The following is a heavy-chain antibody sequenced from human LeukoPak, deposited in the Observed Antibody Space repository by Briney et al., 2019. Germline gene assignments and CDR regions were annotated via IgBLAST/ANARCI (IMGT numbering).Heavy chain of an antibody. V-gene: IGHV1-69*13. D-gene: IGHD3-22*01. CDR3: ARDSRYYYDSSGYYYFDY. Sequence: ASVKVSCKASGGTFSSYAISWVRQAPGQGLEWMGRVIPIFGTANYAQKFQGRVTITADESTSTAYMELSSLRSEDTAVYYCARDSRYYYDSSGYYYFDYWGQGTLVTVSS. CDR2: VIPIFGTA. J-gene: IGHJ4*02. CDR1: GGTFSSYA.